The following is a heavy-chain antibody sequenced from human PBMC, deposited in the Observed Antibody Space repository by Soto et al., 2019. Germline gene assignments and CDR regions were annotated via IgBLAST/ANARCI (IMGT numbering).Heavy chain of an antibody. J-gene: IGHJ4*02. CDR1: GGSISGYY. CDR2: VYDGST. CDR3: AIDKFGYDSGRYSCAY. V-gene: IGHV4-59*01. Sequence: QVQLQESGPGLVKPSEALSLNCTVSGGSISGYYWSWIRQPPGKGREWIGYVYDGSTNYNPSLRSRGNISVDTSKHYFSLKVNSVTAADTAMHYCAIDKFGYDSGRYSCAYWGQGVMVTVSS. D-gene: IGHD3-10*01.